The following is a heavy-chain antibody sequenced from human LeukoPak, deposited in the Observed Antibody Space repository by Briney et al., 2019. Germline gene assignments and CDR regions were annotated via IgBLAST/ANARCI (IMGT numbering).Heavy chain of an antibody. V-gene: IGHV3-30-3*01. J-gene: IGHJ4*02. Sequence: GGSLRLSCAASGFTFSSYAMHWVRQAPGKGLEWVAVISYDGSNKYYADFVKGRFTISRDNSKNTLYLQMNSLRAEDTAVYYCARDTGGYFDYWGQGTLVTVSS. CDR2: ISYDGSNK. D-gene: IGHD2-8*02. CDR1: GFTFSSYA. CDR3: ARDTGGYFDY.